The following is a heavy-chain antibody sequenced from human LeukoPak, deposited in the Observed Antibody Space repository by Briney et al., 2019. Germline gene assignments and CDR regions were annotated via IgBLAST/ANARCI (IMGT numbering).Heavy chain of an antibody. V-gene: IGHV3-7*01. J-gene: IGHJ5*02. CDR2: VKQDGSEK. D-gene: IGHD5-24*01. Sequence: GGSLRLSCAASGFTFSSYGMSWVRQAPGKGLEWVANVKQDGSEKYYVDSVKGRFTISRDNAKNSLYLQMNSLRAEDTAVYYCARDAREWLQSDWFDPWGQGTLVTVSS. CDR1: GFTFSSYG. CDR3: ARDAREWLQSDWFDP.